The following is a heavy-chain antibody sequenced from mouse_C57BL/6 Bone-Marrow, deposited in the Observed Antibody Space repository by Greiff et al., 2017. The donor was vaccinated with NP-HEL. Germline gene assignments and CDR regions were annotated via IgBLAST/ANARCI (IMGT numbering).Heavy chain of an antibody. CDR1: GFTFSSYG. Sequence: EVQLVESGGDLVKPGGSLKLSCAASGFTFSSYGMSWVRQTPDKRLEWVATISSGGSYTYYPDRVKGRFTISRDNAKNTLYLQMSSLKSEDTAMYYCARHLLLRYYFDYWGQGTTLTVSS. CDR2: ISSGGSYT. J-gene: IGHJ2*01. V-gene: IGHV5-6*01. CDR3: ARHLLLRYYFDY. D-gene: IGHD1-1*01.